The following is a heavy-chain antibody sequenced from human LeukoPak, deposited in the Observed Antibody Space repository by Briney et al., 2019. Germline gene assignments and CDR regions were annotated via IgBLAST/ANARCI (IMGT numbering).Heavy chain of an antibody. D-gene: IGHD3-3*01. Sequence: PGGSLRLSCAVSGFTFSSYWMHWVRQAPGKGLVWVSRINSDGSSTSYADSVKGRFTISRDNAKNTLYLQMNSLRAEDTAVYYCARDITVGRFLSPGHAFDIWGQGTMVTVSS. CDR3: ARDITVGRFLSPGHAFDI. V-gene: IGHV3-74*01. J-gene: IGHJ3*02. CDR1: GFTFSSYW. CDR2: INSDGSST.